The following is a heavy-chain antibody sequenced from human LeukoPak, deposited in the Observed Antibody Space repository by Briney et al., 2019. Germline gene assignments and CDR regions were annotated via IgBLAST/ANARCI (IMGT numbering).Heavy chain of an antibody. CDR1: GFTFSSYA. D-gene: IGHD3-3*01. CDR3: AKDAPTYYDFWSGYYIDY. V-gene: IGHV3-23*01. J-gene: IGHJ4*02. CDR2: ISGSGGST. Sequence: GGSLRLSCAASGFTFSSYAMSWVRQAPGKGLEWVSAISGSGGSTYYADSVKGRFTISRDNSKNTLYLQMNSLRAEDTAVYYCAKDAPTYYDFWSGYYIDYWGQGTLVTASS.